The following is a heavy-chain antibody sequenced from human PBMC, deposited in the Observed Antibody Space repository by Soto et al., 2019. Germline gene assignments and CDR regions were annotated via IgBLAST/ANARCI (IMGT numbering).Heavy chain of an antibody. J-gene: IGHJ4*02. CDR1: GGTFSSYA. CDR3: ARSGSSSSAFDY. V-gene: IGHV1-69*13. D-gene: IGHD6-6*01. CDR2: TIPIFGTA. Sequence: ASVKVSCKASGGTFSSYAISWVRQAPGQGLEWMGGTIPIFGTANYAQKFQGRVTITADESTSTAYMELSSLRSEDTAVYYCARSGSSSSAFDYWGQGTLVTVSS.